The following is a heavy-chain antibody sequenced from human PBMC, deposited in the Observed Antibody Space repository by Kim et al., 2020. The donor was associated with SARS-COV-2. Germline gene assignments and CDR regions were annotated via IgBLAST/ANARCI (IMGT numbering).Heavy chain of an antibody. CDR2: SN. V-gene: IGHV4-34*01. CDR3: ARGHYRFDY. D-gene: IGHD1-26*01. Sequence: SNNYHPALKSRVTISGDTAKNQFSLKLSSVTAADTAVYYCARGHYRFDYWGQGTLVTVSS. J-gene: IGHJ4*02.